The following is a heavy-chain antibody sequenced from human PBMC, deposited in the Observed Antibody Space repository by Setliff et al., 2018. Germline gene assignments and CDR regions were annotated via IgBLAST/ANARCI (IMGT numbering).Heavy chain of an antibody. CDR2: ISAYNGNT. J-gene: IGHJ6*03. CDR3: ARSGSGVHYYYMDV. D-gene: IGHD7-27*01. CDR1: GYTFTDYS. V-gene: IGHV1-18*04. Sequence: ASVKVSCKTSGYTFTDYSIHWLRQAPGQGLEWMGLISAYNGNTNYAQKLQGRVTMTTDASTSTAYMELRSLRSDDTAVYYCARSGSGVHYYYMDVWGKGTTVTVSS.